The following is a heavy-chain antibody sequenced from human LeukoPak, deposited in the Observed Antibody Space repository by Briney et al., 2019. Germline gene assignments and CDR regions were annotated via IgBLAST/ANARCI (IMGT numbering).Heavy chain of an antibody. CDR1: GFTFKNYG. J-gene: IGHJ4*02. CDR3: AKRDGGTEFDY. D-gene: IGHD5-24*01. V-gene: IGHV3-30*02. CDR2: IQPNGNDK. Sequence: GGSLRLSCAASGFTFKNYGMHWVRQAPGKGLEWVALIQPNGNDKYYGDSVKGRFTVSRDNSKNTLYLQLNSLRAEDTALYYCAKRDGGTEFDYWGQGTLVTVSS.